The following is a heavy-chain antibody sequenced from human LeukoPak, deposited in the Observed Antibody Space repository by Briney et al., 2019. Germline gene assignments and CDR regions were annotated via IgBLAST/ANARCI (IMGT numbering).Heavy chain of an antibody. CDR3: ARGLVDREITIFGVVNIGFYFDY. CDR2: INHSGST. Sequence: LETLSLTCAVYGGSFSGYYWMWIRQPAGKGLEWIGEINHSGSTNYNPSPKSRVTISVDTSKSHSSCKLSTVTAADTAVYYCARGLVDREITIFGVVNIGFYFDYWGEGALVSAS. D-gene: IGHD3-3*01. V-gene: IGHV4-34*01. CDR1: GGSFSGYY. J-gene: IGHJ4*02.